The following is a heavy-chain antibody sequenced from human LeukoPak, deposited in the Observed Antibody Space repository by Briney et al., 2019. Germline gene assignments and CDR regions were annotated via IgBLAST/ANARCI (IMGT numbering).Heavy chain of an antibody. J-gene: IGHJ4*02. D-gene: IGHD2-8*01. CDR1: GGSISNYY. Sequence: SETLSLTCTVSGGSISNYYWSWIRQSPGKGLEWVGYIYKGDNTNYNPSLKSRVTISVDTAKSQLALTVNSVTAADPAVYYCARGLIWPLNYFDYWGQGILVTVSS. CDR3: ARGLIWPLNYFDY. CDR2: IYKGDNT. V-gene: IGHV4-59*01.